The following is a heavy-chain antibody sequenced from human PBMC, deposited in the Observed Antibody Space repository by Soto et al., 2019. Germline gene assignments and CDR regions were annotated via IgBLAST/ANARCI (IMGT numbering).Heavy chain of an antibody. CDR3: AKAPAVACTFDY. CDR1: GFTFNSYA. J-gene: IGHJ4*02. Sequence: EVQLLESGGGLVQPGGSLRLSCAASGFTFNSYAMGWVRQAPGKGLECVSAISGSGGSTYYAVSVKGRFTISRDNTKTTLYLQLNSLRAEDTAVYYCAKAPAVACTFDYWGQGTLVTFSS. V-gene: IGHV3-23*01. CDR2: ISGSGGST. D-gene: IGHD6-19*01.